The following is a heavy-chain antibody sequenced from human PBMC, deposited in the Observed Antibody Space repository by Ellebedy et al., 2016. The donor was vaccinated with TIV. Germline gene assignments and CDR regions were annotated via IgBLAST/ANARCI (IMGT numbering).Heavy chain of an antibody. CDR2: TAYDGSNK. D-gene: IGHD3-16*01. J-gene: IGHJ5*02. CDR3: TRGGGRWPQLDL. Sequence: GGSLRLXXAASGFTFNSYAMHWVRQVPGKGLEWVSVTAYDGSNKYYADSVKGRFTISRNNSKKTLYLQMNSLRPEDTAVYYCTRGGGRWPQLDLWGQGTLVTVSS. CDR1: GFTFNSYA. V-gene: IGHV3-30*04.